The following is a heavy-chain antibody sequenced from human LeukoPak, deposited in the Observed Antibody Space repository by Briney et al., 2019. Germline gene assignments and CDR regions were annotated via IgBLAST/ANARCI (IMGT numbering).Heavy chain of an antibody. CDR3: ARENYYYYYMDV. V-gene: IGHV4-34*01. J-gene: IGHJ6*03. CDR2: INHSGST. CDR1: GGSFSGYY. Sequence: SETLSLTCAAYGGSFSGYYCSWIRQPPGKGLEWIGEINHSGSTNYNPSLKSRVTISVDTSKNQFSLKLSSVTAADTAVYYCARENYYYYYMDVWGKGTTVTVSS.